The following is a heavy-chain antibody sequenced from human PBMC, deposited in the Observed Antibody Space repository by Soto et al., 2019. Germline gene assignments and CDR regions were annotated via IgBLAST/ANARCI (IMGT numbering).Heavy chain of an antibody. Sequence: GPEAKKPGASVKVSCKASGYTFATSTISWLRQTPGQGPEWMGWIKAYSGNTNYAQKLQGRFTITTDTSTSTAYMELRSLTTDDTAIYYCAIADYGDDDYWGQGTLVTVSS. D-gene: IGHD4-17*01. CDR3: AIADYGDDDY. J-gene: IGHJ4*02. V-gene: IGHV1-18*01. CDR1: GYTFATST. CDR2: IKAYSGNT.